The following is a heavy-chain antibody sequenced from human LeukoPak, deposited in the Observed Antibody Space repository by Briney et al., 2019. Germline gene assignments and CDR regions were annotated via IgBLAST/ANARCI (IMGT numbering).Heavy chain of an antibody. Sequence: GGSLRLSCAASGFTFSSYSMNWVRQAPGKGLVWVSRINTDGSSTSYADSVKGRFTISRDNAKNTLYLQMNSLRAEDTAVYYCAREVKRYCSSTSCSNWFDPWGQGTLVTVSS. CDR2: INTDGSST. J-gene: IGHJ5*02. V-gene: IGHV3-74*01. CDR1: GFTFSSYS. D-gene: IGHD2-2*01. CDR3: AREVKRYCSSTSCSNWFDP.